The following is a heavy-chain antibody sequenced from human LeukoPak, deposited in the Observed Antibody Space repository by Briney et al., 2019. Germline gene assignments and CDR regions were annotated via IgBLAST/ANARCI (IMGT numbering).Heavy chain of an antibody. CDR3: ARELGTFDI. V-gene: IGHV4-34*01. Sequence: PSETLSLTCAVYGGSFSGYYWSWIRQPPGKGLEWIGEINHRGSTNYNPSLKSRVTISVDTSKNQFSLKLSSVTAADTAVYYCARELGTFDIWGQGTVVTVSS. CDR2: INHRGST. CDR1: GGSFSGYY. D-gene: IGHD1-26*01. J-gene: IGHJ3*02.